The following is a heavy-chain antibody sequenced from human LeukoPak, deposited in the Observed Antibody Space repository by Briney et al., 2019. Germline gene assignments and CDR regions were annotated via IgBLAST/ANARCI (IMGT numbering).Heavy chain of an antibody. Sequence: GGSLRLSCAASGFTFTTFWMHWVRQAPGKGLVWVSHINSDGSITSYADSVKGRFTISRDNAKNTLYLQMNSLRAEDTAVYYCARAPGAAAFDYWGQGTLVTVSS. D-gene: IGHD6-13*01. CDR3: ARAPGAAAFDY. CDR1: GFTFTTFW. V-gene: IGHV3-74*01. J-gene: IGHJ4*02. CDR2: INSDGSIT.